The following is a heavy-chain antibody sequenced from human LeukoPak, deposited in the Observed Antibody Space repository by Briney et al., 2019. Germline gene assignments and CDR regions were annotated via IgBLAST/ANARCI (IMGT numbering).Heavy chain of an antibody. V-gene: IGHV1-2*02. Sequence: ASVKVSCKASGYTFTGSYIHWVRQAPGQGLEWMGWINPNSGATNYLQKFQGRVTMTRDTSISTAYMELSRLRSDDTAVYYCARGMSRDPFDYWGQGSLVTVGS. D-gene: IGHD2-21*02. J-gene: IGHJ4*02. CDR3: ARGMSRDPFDY. CDR2: INPNSGAT. CDR1: GYTFTGSY.